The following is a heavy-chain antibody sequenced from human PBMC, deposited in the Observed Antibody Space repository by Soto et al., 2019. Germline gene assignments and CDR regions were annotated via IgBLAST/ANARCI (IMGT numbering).Heavy chain of an antibody. D-gene: IGHD3-3*02. CDR3: ARDKDRPQLGGNYYSILDV. V-gene: IGHV1-69*12. CDR2: IMPIFRTP. CDR1: GVTFSTSA. Sequence: QVQLEQSGPEVKKPGSSVKVSCKASGVTFSTSAISWVRQAPGQGLEWMGGIMPIFRTPDYAQKFQGRVTVTADESTSTAYLELSGLRSDDTAVYYCARDKDRPQLGGNYYSILDVWGQGTTITVSS. J-gene: IGHJ6*02.